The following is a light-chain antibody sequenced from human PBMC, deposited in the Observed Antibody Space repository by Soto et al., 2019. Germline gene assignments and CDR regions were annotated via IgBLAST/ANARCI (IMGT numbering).Light chain of an antibody. CDR2: GAS. J-gene: IGKJ1*01. CDR1: QSVSSN. Sequence: EIVMTQSPATLSVSPGERATLSCRASQSVSSNLAWYQHKPGQAPRLLIYGASTRATVIPARFSGSGSGTEFTLTISSLQSEDFAVYYCQQYDNWPPWTFGQGTKVEIK. CDR3: QQYDNWPPWT. V-gene: IGKV3-15*01.